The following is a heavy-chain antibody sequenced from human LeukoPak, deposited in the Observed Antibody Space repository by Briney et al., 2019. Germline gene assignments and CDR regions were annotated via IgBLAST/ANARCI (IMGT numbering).Heavy chain of an antibody. CDR2: IYYSGNT. J-gene: IGHJ4*02. D-gene: IGHD3-10*01. V-gene: IGHV4-39*07. Sequence: SETLSLTRTVSGGSISSSSYYWGWIRQPPGKGLEWIGTIYYSGNTYYNPSLKSRVTISVDTSKNQFSLKLSSVTAADTAVYYCTTALWFGSYYFDYWGQGTLVTVSS. CDR1: GGSISSSSYY. CDR3: TTALWFGSYYFDY.